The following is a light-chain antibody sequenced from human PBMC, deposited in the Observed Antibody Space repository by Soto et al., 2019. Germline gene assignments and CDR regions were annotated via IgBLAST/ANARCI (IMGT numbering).Light chain of an antibody. Sequence: QAVVTQEPSLTVSPGGTVTLTCASSTGTVTSNSHPNWFQQKPGQAPRALIYDTTNKHSWTPARFSGSLLGGKAALTLSDVQPDDEAEYHCLLKHGTVWVFGGGTKVTVL. CDR2: DTT. CDR3: LLKHGTVWV. V-gene: IGLV7-43*01. CDR1: TGTVTSNSH. J-gene: IGLJ3*02.